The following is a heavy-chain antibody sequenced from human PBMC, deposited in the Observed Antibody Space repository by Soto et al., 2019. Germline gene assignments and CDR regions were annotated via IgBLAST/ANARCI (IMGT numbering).Heavy chain of an antibody. V-gene: IGHV3-33*01. CDR2: IWYDGSNK. D-gene: IGHD1-26*01. CDR1: GFTFSSYG. J-gene: IGHJ4*02. CDR3: ASTGIVGATYDY. Sequence: GGSLRLSCAASGFTFSSYGMHWVRQAPGKGLEWVAVIWYDGSNKYYADPVKGRFTISRDNSKNTLYLQMNSLRAEDTAVYYCASTGIVGATYDYWGQGTLVTVSS.